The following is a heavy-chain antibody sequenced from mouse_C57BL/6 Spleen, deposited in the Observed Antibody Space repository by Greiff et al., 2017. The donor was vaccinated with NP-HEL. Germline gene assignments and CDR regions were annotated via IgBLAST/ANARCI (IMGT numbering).Heavy chain of an antibody. D-gene: IGHD1-1*01. Sequence: VQLQQPGAELVKPGASVKLSCKASGYTFTSYWMQWVKQRPGQGLEWIGEIDPSDSYTNYNQKFKGKATLTVDTSSSTAYMQLSSLTSEDSAVYYCARDSSYGFDYWGQGTTLTVSS. CDR1: GYTFTSYW. J-gene: IGHJ2*01. CDR3: ARDSSYGFDY. V-gene: IGHV1-50*01. CDR2: IDPSDSYT.